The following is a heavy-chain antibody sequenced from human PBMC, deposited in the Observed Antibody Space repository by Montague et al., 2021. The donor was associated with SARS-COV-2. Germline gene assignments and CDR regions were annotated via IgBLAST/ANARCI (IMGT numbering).Heavy chain of an antibody. J-gene: IGHJ6*02. V-gene: IGHV4-59*09. Sequence: YSGSTNYNPSLNSRVTITVDTSNNQFSLKLSYVTAADTAVYYCARGDVVVVAANDYDYGMDVWGQGTTVTVS. CDR2: YSGST. CDR3: ARGDVVVVAANDYDYGMDV. D-gene: IGHD2-15*01.